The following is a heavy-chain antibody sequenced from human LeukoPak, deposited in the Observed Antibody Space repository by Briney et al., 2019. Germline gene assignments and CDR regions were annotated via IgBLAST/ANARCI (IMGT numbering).Heavy chain of an antibody. CDR2: IYYSGST. CDR1: GGSISSGDYY. CDR3: ARVCGGYCSSTSCYDWFDP. Sequence: SQTLSLTCTVSGGSISSGDYYWSWIRQPPGKGLEWIGYIYYSGSTYYNPSLKSRVTISVDTSKNQFSLKLSSVTAADTAVYYCARVCGGYCSSTSCYDWFDPWGQGTLVTVPS. D-gene: IGHD2-2*01. J-gene: IGHJ5*02. V-gene: IGHV4-30-4*01.